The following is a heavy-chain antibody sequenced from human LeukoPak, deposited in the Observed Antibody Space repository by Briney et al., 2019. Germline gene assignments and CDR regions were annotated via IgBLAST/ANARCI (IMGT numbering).Heavy chain of an antibody. CDR1: GFTFSSYA. Sequence: GGSLRLSCAASGFTFSSYAMSWDRQAPGKGLEWVSAISGSGGSTYYADSVKGRFTISRDNSKNTLYLQMNSLRAEDTAVYYCAKRGSTTRYYYYYMDVWGKGTTLTVSS. D-gene: IGHD2-2*01. J-gene: IGHJ6*03. V-gene: IGHV3-23*01. CDR3: AKRGSTTRYYYYYMDV. CDR2: ISGSGGST.